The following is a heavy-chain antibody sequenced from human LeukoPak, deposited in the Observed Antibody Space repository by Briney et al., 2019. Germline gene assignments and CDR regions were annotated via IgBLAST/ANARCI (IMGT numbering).Heavy chain of an antibody. D-gene: IGHD4-17*01. Sequence: SETLSLTCAVSGASINNNEWWCWVRQAPGKRLDCIGEIIHTAPTTYSLSRTSPPTISVETSKNRFSLQLNSVTAADTAVYYCARVYSGEHFDYCGQGSLVTVSS. V-gene: IGHV4-4*02. J-gene: IGHJ4*02. CDR1: GASINNNEW. CDR3: ARVYSGEHFDY. CDR2: IIHTAPT.